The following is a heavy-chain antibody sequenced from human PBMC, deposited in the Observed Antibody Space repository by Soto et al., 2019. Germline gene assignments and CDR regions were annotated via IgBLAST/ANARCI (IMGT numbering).Heavy chain of an antibody. CDR3: ARVGNRYCSSTSCSYFDY. V-gene: IGHV4-31*03. Sequence: QVQLQESGPGLVKPSQTLSLTCTVSGGSISSGGYYWSWIRQHPGKGLEWIGYIYYSGSTYYNPSLKSRVTISVDTSKNQFSLKLSSVTAADTAVYYCARVGNRYCSSTSCSYFDYWGQGTLVTVSS. CDR2: IYYSGST. D-gene: IGHD2-2*01. CDR1: GGSISSGGYY. J-gene: IGHJ4*02.